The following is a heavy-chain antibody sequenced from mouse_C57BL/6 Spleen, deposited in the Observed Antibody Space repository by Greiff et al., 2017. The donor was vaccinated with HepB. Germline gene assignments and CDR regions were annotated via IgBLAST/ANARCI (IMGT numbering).Heavy chain of an antibody. D-gene: IGHD2-4*01. Sequence: VQLQQPGAELVKPGASVKLSCKASGYTFTSYWMHWVKQRPGQGLEWIGMIHPNSGSTNYNEKFKSKATLTVDKSSSTAYMQLSSLTSEDSAVYYCARSGYDYEFAYWGQGTLVTGSA. CDR3: ARSGYDYEFAY. V-gene: IGHV1-64*01. CDR1: GYTFTSYW. J-gene: IGHJ3*01. CDR2: IHPNSGST.